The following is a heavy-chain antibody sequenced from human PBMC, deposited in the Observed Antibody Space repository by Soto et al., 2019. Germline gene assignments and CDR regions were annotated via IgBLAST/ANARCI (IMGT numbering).Heavy chain of an antibody. CDR3: ARDFGGGGYYYDSSGSGFDY. CDR2: ISAYNGNT. Sequence: VASVKVSCKASGYTFTSYGISWVRQAPGQGLEWMGWISAYNGNTNYAQKLQGRVTMTTDTSTSTAYMELRSLRSDDTAVYYCARDFGGGGYYYDSSGSGFDYWGQGTLVTVSS. J-gene: IGHJ4*02. V-gene: IGHV1-18*01. D-gene: IGHD3-22*01. CDR1: GYTFTSYG.